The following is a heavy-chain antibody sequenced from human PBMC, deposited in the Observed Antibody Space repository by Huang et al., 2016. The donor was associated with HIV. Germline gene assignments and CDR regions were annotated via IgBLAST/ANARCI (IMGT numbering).Heavy chain of an antibody. Sequence: QVQLQESGPGLVKPSETLSLSCPVSGDSVSSASYYWRWIRQPPGRGLEWMGYSYFSGGTNYNPSLKSRVTISIDTSKNQFSLRLSSVTAADTAVYYCVSHGSGTADYWGQGTLVTVSS. J-gene: IGHJ4*02. D-gene: IGHD3-10*01. CDR1: GDSVSSASYY. CDR3: VSHGSGTADY. V-gene: IGHV4-61*01. CDR2: SYFSGGT.